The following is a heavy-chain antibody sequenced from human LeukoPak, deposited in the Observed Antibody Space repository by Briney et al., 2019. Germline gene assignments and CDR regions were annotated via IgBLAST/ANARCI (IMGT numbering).Heavy chain of an antibody. CDR1: GFTFSNAW. CDR3: TTVGSGYSYDFDY. V-gene: IGHV3-15*07. J-gene: IGHJ4*02. D-gene: IGHD5-18*01. Sequence: GGCLRLSCAASGFTFSNAWMNWVPQALGKGRECVGRIKSKTDGGTTDYDAPVKGRVTISRDDSKNTLYLQMSSLKPEDTAVYYCTTVGSGYSYDFDYLGQGTLVTVSS. CDR2: IKSKTDGGTT.